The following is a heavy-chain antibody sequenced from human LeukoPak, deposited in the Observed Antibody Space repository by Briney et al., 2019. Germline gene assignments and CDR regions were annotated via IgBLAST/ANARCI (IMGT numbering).Heavy chain of an antibody. J-gene: IGHJ6*03. V-gene: IGHV3-23*01. D-gene: IGHD1-7*01. CDR2: ISGSAVST. CDR3: AVSFYYYYMDV. Sequence: GGSLRLSCAASGFTFSSYAMSWVRQAPGKGLEWVSAISGSAVSTYYADSVKGRFTMSGDNSKNTLYLQMNSLRAEDTAVYYCAVSFYYYYMDVWGKGTTVTVSS. CDR1: GFTFSSYA.